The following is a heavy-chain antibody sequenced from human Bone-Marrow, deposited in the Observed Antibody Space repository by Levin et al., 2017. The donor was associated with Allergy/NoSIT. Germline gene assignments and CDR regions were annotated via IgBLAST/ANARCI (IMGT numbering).Heavy chain of an antibody. CDR2: IYYGGTT. CDR3: ARVGVPAPLRGYENHYYYYMDL. V-gene: IGHV4-39*02. J-gene: IGHJ6*03. CDR1: GGSIMRTNYY. D-gene: IGHD3-16*01. Sequence: SETLSLTCTVSGGSIMRTNYYWGWIRQPPGKGLEWIASIYYGGTTNYNPSLKSRLTISVDTSKNHFSLRLKSVTAADTATYYCARVGVPAPLRGYENHYYYYMDLWGKGTTVTV.